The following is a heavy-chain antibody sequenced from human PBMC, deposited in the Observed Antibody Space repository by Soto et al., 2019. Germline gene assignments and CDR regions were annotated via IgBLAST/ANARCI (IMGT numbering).Heavy chain of an antibody. V-gene: IGHV4-39*01. CDR3: ARRYSYGYYFDY. CDR1: GGSISSSSYY. Sequence: SETLSLTCTVSGGSISSSSYYWGWIRQPPGKGLEWIGSIYYSGSTYYNPSLKSRVTISVDTSKNQFSLKLSSVTAADTAVYYCARRYSYGYYFDYWGQGTLVTVSS. D-gene: IGHD5-18*01. CDR2: IYYSGST. J-gene: IGHJ4*02.